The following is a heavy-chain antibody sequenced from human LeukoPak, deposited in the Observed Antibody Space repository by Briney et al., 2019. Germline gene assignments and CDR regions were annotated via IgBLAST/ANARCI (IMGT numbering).Heavy chain of an antibody. Sequence: GASVKVSCKASGGTFSSYAISWGGQAPGQGLEWMGGIIPIFGTANYAQKFQGRVTITTDESTSTAYMELSSLRSEDTAVYYCAMGNPLGYWGQGTLVTVSS. CDR2: IIPIFGTA. J-gene: IGHJ4*02. V-gene: IGHV1-69*05. CDR1: GGTFSSYA. D-gene: IGHD1-26*01. CDR3: AMGNPLGY.